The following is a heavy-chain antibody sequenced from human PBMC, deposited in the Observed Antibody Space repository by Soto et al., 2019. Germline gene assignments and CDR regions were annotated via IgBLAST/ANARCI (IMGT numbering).Heavy chain of an antibody. D-gene: IGHD3-10*01. Sequence: SETLSLTCTVSGGSISSYYWSWIRQPPGKGLEWIGYIYYSGSTNYNPSLKSRVTISVDTSKNQLSLKLSSVTAADTAVYYCARALRFGELLGFDPWGQGTQVTVSS. V-gene: IGHV4-59*01. CDR1: GGSISSYY. CDR2: IYYSGST. J-gene: IGHJ5*02. CDR3: ARALRFGELLGFDP.